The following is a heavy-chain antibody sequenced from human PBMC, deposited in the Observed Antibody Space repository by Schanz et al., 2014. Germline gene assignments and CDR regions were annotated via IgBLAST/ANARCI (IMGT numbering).Heavy chain of an antibody. D-gene: IGHD1-26*01. J-gene: IGHJ4*02. CDR3: ARDRVGASSYFDY. CDR1: GFTVSSNY. Sequence: EVHLVESGGGLVQPGGSLRLSCAASGFTVSSNYMSWVRQAPGKGLEWVSLIYSNGSTYYADSVRGRFTISRDNSKNTLYLQMNNLRAEDTAVYYCARDRVGASSYFDYWGQGTLVTGSS. CDR2: IYSNGST. V-gene: IGHV3-66*01.